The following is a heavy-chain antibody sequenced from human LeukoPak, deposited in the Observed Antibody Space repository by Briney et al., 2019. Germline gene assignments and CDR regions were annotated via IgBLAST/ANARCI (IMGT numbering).Heavy chain of an antibody. V-gene: IGHV3-30*14. Sequence: GGSLRLSCAASGFTFSSYAMHWVRQAPGKGLEWVAVISYDGSNKYYADSVKGRFTISRDNSKNTLYLQMSSLRAEDTAVYYCVKDASFDYWGQGTLVTVSS. CDR2: ISYDGSNK. CDR3: VKDASFDY. J-gene: IGHJ4*02. CDR1: GFTFSSYA. D-gene: IGHD3-16*01.